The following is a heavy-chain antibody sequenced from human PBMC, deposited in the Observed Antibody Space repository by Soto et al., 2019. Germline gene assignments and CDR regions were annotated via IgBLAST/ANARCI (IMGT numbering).Heavy chain of an antibody. V-gene: IGHV4-59*01. Sequence: SETLSLTCTVSGGSISSYYWSWIRQPPGKGLEWIGYIYYSGSTNYNPSLKSRVTISVDTSKNQFSLKLSSVTAADTAVYYCATGRHYGDYWVNWGQVTLVTVSS. CDR3: ATGRHYGDYWVN. J-gene: IGHJ4*02. CDR1: GGSISSYY. D-gene: IGHD4-17*01. CDR2: IYYSGST.